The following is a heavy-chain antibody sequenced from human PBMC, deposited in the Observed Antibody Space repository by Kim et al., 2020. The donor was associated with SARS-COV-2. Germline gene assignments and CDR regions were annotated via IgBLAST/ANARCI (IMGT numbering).Heavy chain of an antibody. Sequence: SLKGRVTISVDTSKNQFSLKLSSVTAADTAVYYCAREASSGWYGGVGIDYWGQGTLVTVSS. V-gene: IGHV4-31*02. J-gene: IGHJ4*02. CDR3: AREASSGWYGGVGIDY. D-gene: IGHD6-19*01.